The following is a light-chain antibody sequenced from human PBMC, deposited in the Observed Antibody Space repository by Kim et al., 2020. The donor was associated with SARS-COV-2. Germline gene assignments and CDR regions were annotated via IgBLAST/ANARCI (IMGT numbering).Light chain of an antibody. CDR1: SSDVGSYNL. J-gene: IGLJ1*01. CDR2: EDN. Sequence: GQSVTISCTGTSSDVGSYNLVSWYQQHPGKAPKVMIYEDNQRPSGVSSRFSGSKSGNTASLTISGLQAEDEADYYCCSYAGSITYVFRTGTKVTVL. V-gene: IGLV2-23*01. CDR3: CSYAGSITYV.